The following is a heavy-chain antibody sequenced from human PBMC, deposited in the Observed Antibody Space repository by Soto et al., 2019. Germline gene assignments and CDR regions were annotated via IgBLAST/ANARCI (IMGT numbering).Heavy chain of an antibody. J-gene: IGHJ4*02. CDR2: IYYSGST. CDR1: GGSISSSSYY. D-gene: IGHD3-10*01. Sequence: PSETLSLTCTVSGGSISSSSYYWGWIRQPPGKGLEWIGSIYYSGSTYYNPSLKSRVTISVDTSKNQFSLKLSSVSAADTAVYYCARSPGRGLDHWGQGTLVTVSS. V-gene: IGHV4-39*01. CDR3: ARSPGRGLDH.